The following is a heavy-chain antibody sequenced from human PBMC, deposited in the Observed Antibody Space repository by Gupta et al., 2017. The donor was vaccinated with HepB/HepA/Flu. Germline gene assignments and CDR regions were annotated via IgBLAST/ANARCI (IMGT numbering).Heavy chain of an antibody. CDR1: GDSIGDFY. CDR3: AREYCYYYYMDV. V-gene: IGHV4-4*07. J-gene: IGHJ6*03. Sequence: QVHLQDSPPGLVKPPETLSLTCTVSGDSIGDFYWRWIRQPAGKGLEWIGRIETGGTTNYNPSLRSRVAMSVDTSKNQFSLRVNSVTAADTAVYYCAREYCYYYYMDVWGKGTTVTVSS. D-gene: IGHD2-8*02. CDR2: IETGGTT.